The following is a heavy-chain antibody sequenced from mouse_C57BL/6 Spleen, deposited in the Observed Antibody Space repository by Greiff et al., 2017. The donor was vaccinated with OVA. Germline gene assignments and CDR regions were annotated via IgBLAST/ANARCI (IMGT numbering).Heavy chain of an antibody. V-gene: IGHV1-81*01. D-gene: IGHD1-1*01. CDR1: GYTFTSYG. Sequence: QVQLKESGAELARPGASVKLSCKASGYTFTSYGISWVKQRTGQGLEWIGEIYPRSGNTYYNEKFKGKATLTADKSSSTAYMELRSLTSEDSAVYFCARLRSSNWYFDVWGTGTTVTVSS. CDR2: IYPRSGNT. CDR3: ARLRSSNWYFDV. J-gene: IGHJ1*03.